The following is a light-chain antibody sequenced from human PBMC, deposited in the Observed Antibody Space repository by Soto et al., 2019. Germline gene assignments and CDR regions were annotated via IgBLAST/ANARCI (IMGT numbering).Light chain of an antibody. Sequence: EIVMTQSPATLSVSPGEGATLSCRASQSVSSSYIAWYQQRPGQTPSLLIYGASTRATGIPDRFSGSGSGTHFTLTISRLEPEDSAVYYCQQYGSSPITFGQGTRLEIK. V-gene: IGKV3-20*01. CDR1: QSVSSSY. J-gene: IGKJ5*01. CDR3: QQYGSSPIT. CDR2: GAS.